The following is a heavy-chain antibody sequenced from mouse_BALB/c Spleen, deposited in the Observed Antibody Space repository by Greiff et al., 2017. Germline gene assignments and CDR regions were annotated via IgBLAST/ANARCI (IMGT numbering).Heavy chain of an antibody. D-gene: IGHD2-4*01. J-gene: IGHJ3*01. Sequence: EVQLVESGGGLVQPGGSRKLSCAASGFTFSSFGMHWVRQAPEKGLEWVAYISSGSSTIYYADTVKGRFTISRDNPKNTLFLQMTSLRSEDTAMYYCARGGITTMAYWGQGTLVTVSA. V-gene: IGHV5-17*02. CDR2: ISSGSSTI. CDR1: GFTFSSFG. CDR3: ARGGITTMAY.